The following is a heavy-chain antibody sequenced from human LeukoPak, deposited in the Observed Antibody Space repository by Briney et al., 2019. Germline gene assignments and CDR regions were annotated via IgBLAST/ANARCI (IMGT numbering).Heavy chain of an antibody. CDR1: GYSFSDHA. Sequence: ASVKVSCKASGYSFSDHAIHWLRQAPGQSLEWMGWITVDIDDTSYSQRFQDRVTITRDTSASTAYMELRNLRSEDSAVYFCSRGTHMAMAGYYWGMDVWGKGTAGTVSS. V-gene: IGHV1-3*01. CDR2: ITVDIDDT. D-gene: IGHD6-19*01. CDR3: SRGTHMAMAGYYWGMDV. J-gene: IGHJ6*04.